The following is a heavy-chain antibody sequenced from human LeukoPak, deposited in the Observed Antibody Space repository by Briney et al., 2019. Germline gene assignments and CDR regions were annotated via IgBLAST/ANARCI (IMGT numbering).Heavy chain of an antibody. CDR1: GYTFTSYG. V-gene: IGHV1-18*01. J-gene: IGHJ6*03. D-gene: IGHD6-13*01. CDR3: ARGIATAADLDTLNYYYMDV. Sequence: ASVKVSCKASGYTFTSYGISWVRQDPGQGLEWMGWISAYNGNTNYAQKLQGRVTMTTDTSTSTAYMELRSLRSDDTAVYYCARGIATAADLDTLNYYYMDVWGKGTTVTVSS. CDR2: ISAYNGNT.